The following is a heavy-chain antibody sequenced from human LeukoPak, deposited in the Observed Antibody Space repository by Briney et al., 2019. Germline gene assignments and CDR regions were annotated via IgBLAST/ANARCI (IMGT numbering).Heavy chain of an antibody. J-gene: IGHJ5*01. CDR2: IHSSGST. V-gene: IGHV4-4*07. CDR3: ARDRCEGYCTSFDS. CDR1: GGSISNYY. Sequence: PSETLSLTCTVSGGSISNYYWSWIRQPAGKGLEWIGRIHSSGSTSYNPSLKSRVTISVDKSKNQFPLRLSSVIAADTAVYFCARDRCEGYCTSFDSWGQGTLVTVSS. D-gene: IGHD2-8*01.